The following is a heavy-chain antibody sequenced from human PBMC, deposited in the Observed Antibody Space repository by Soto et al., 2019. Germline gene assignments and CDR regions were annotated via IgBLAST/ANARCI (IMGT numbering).Heavy chain of an antibody. CDR2: IIPIFGTA. J-gene: IGHJ6*02. CDR3: ARKGGGVVMSYYYYGMDV. CDR1: GGTFSSYA. V-gene: IGHV1-69*12. Sequence: QVQLVQSGAEVKKPGSSVKVSCKASGGTFSSYAISWVRQAPGQGLEWMGGIIPIFGTANYAQKFQGRVTITADESTSTAYMELSSLRSEDTAVYYCARKGGGVVMSYYYYGMDVWGQGTTVTVSS. D-gene: IGHD3-3*01.